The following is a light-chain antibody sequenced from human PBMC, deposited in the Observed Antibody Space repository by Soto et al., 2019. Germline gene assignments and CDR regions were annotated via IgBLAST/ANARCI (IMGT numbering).Light chain of an antibody. CDR3: QQYNNWPRT. V-gene: IGKV3-15*01. CDR1: QSVSSN. CDR2: GAS. J-gene: IGKJ1*01. Sequence: EIVMTQSPATLSVSPWERATLSCRASQSVSSNLAWYQQKPGQAPRILIYGASTRATGIPDRFSGSGSGTESTLTISSLQSEDFAVYYCQQYNNWPRTCGQGTKVDIK.